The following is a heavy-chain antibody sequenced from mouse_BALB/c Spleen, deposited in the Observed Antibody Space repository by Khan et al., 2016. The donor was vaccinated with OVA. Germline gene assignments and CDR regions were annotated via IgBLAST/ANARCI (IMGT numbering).Heavy chain of an antibody. CDR1: GFTFSTYG. CDR2: VITGGHYT. Sequence: EVQLVESGGDVVKPGGSLKLSCAASGFTFSTYGMSWVRQTPDKRLEWVATVITGGHYTYYPDTVKGRFTIPRDTAKNPLYLQMSSLKSEDTAMFYCARLAYYYDSEGFDYGGQGTLVTVSA. J-gene: IGHJ3*01. CDR3: ARLAYYYDSEGFDY. D-gene: IGHD1-1*01. V-gene: IGHV5-6*01.